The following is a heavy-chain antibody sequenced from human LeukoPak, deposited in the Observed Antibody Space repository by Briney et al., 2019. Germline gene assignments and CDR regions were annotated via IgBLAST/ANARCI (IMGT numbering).Heavy chain of an antibody. Sequence: SETLSLTCAVYGGSFSGYYWSWIRQPPGKGLEWIGEINHSGSTNYNPSLKSRVTISVDKSKNQFSLKLSSVTAADTAVYYCARGVAAAGHFDYWGQGTLVTVSS. V-gene: IGHV4-34*01. J-gene: IGHJ4*02. CDR3: ARGVAAAGHFDY. CDR2: INHSGST. D-gene: IGHD6-13*01. CDR1: GGSFSGYY.